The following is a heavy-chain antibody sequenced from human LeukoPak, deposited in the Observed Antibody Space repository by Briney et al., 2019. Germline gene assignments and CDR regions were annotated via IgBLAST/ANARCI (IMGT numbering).Heavy chain of an antibody. CDR3: ARALRWGSYDAFDI. CDR1: GYTFTGYY. CDR2: INPNSGGT. J-gene: IGHJ3*02. V-gene: IGHV1-2*02. Sequence: ASVKVSCKASGYTFTGYYMHWMRQAPGQGLEWMGWINPNSGGTNYAQKFQGRVTMTRDTSISTAYMELSRLRSDDTAVYYCARALRWGSYDAFDIWGQGTMVTVSS. D-gene: IGHD4-23*01.